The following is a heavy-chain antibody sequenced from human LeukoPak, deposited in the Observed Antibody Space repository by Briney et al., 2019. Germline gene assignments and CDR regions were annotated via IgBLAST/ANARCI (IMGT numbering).Heavy chain of an antibody. CDR2: MNPNSGGT. J-gene: IGHJ4*02. Sequence: ASVKFSCKASGYTFTDYYMHWMRQAPGQGPEWMGWMNPNSGGTNYAQKFQGRVTMTRDTSITTAYMELSSLRSDDTAVYYCAPRRVAADKGFDYWGQGTLVTVSS. CDR3: APRRVAADKGFDY. V-gene: IGHV1-2*02. CDR1: GYTFTDYY. D-gene: IGHD6-19*01.